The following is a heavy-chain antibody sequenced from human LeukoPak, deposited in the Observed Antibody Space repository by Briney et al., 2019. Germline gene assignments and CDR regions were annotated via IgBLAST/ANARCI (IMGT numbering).Heavy chain of an antibody. Sequence: GGSLRLSCAASGFTFSSYWMSWVRQAPGKGLEWVANIRQDGSEKYYVDSVKGRFTTSRDNAKNSLYLQMNSLRAEDTAVYYCARDRGTYCSSNSCLPGWFDPWGQGTLVTVSS. V-gene: IGHV3-7*01. CDR1: GFTFSSYW. CDR2: IRQDGSEK. CDR3: ARDRGTYCSSNSCLPGWFDP. D-gene: IGHD2-2*01. J-gene: IGHJ5*02.